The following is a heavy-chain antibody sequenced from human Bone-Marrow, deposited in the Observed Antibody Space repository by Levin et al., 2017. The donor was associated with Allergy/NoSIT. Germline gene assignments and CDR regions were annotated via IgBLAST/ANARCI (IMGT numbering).Heavy chain of an antibody. CDR3: ARARVTPGLHFDY. V-gene: IGHV3-7*04. CDR1: GFTFSSHW. J-gene: IGHJ4*02. CDR2: INQGGSEK. D-gene: IGHD4-23*01. Sequence: GGSLRLSCAASGFTFSSHWMTWVRQAPGKGLEWVANINQGGSEKQFVDSVKGRFTISRDNAKNSLFLQMSSLRAEDTAVYYCARARVTPGLHFDYWGQGTLVTVSS.